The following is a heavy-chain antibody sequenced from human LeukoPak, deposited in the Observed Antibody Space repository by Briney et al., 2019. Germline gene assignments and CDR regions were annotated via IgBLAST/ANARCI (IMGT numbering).Heavy chain of an antibody. CDR2: IYTSGST. Sequence: SETLSLTCTVSGGSISSYYWSWIRQPPGKGLEWIGYIYTSGSTNYNPSLKSRVTISVDTSKNQFSLELSSVTAADTAVYYCARHGRSNHFDYWGQGTLVTVSS. D-gene: IGHD4-11*01. CDR3: ARHGRSNHFDY. CDR1: GGSISSYY. J-gene: IGHJ4*02. V-gene: IGHV4-4*09.